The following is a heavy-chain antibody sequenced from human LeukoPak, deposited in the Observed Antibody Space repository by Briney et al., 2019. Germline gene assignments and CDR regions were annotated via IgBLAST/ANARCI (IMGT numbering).Heavy chain of an antibody. CDR3: ARDLTDTAMVTVN. CDR1: GFTFSSYA. D-gene: IGHD5-18*01. CDR2: ISYDGSNK. V-gene: IGHV3-30*04. J-gene: IGHJ4*02. Sequence: AGTLRLSCAASGFTFSSYAMHWVRQAPGKGLEWVAVISYDGSNKYYADSVKGRFTISRDNSKNTLYLQMNSLRAEDTAVYYCARDLTDTAMVTVNWGQGTLVTVSS.